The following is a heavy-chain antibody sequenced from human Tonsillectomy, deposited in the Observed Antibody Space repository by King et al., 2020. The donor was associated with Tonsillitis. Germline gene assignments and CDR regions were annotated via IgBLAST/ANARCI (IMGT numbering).Heavy chain of an antibody. J-gene: IGHJ4*02. Sequence: VQLQESGPGLVKPSGTLSLTCAVSGASVSSSNWWSWVRQPPGKGLEWIGEIYHSGSTNYIPSLKSRVTISVDKSKNQFSLKLNSVTAADTAVYYCARAITIFGVVIRYFDSWGQGTLVTVSS. V-gene: IGHV4-4*02. CDR2: IYHSGST. D-gene: IGHD3-3*01. CDR3: ARAITIFGVVIRYFDS. CDR1: GASVSSSNW.